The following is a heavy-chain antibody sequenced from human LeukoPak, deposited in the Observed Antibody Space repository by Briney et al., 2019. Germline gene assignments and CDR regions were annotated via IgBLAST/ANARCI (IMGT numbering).Heavy chain of an antibody. J-gene: IGHJ4*02. D-gene: IGHD2-21*02. V-gene: IGHV3-49*03. CDR1: GFTFGDYA. CDR2: IRSKAYGGTT. Sequence: GGSLRLSCTASGFTFGDYAMSWFRQAPGKGLEWVGFIRSKAYGGTTEYAASVKGRFTISRDDSKSIAYLQMNSLKTEDTAVCYCTRDCSPPHIWGGDCYSAPFDYWGQGTLVTVSS. CDR3: TRDCSPPHIWGGDCYSAPFDY.